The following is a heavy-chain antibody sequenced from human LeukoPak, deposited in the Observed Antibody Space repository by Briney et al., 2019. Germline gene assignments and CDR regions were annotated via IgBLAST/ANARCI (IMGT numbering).Heavy chain of an antibody. CDR3: AYGDDGAHFDY. Sequence: SVNVSCKASGGTFSSYAISWVRQAPGQGLEWMGGIIPIFGTANYAQKFQGRVTITADESTSTAYMELSSLRSEDTAVYYCAYGDDGAHFDYWGQGTLVTVSS. D-gene: IGHD4-17*01. CDR2: IIPIFGTA. CDR1: GGTFSSYA. J-gene: IGHJ4*02. V-gene: IGHV1-69*13.